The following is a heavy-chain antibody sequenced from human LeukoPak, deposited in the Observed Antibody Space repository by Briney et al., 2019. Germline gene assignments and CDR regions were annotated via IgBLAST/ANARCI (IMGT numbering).Heavy chain of an antibody. CDR1: GYTLTELS. V-gene: IGHV1-24*01. CDR3: ATSGSKPFDY. J-gene: IGHJ4*02. CDR2: FDPEDGET. Sequence: ASVKVSCKVSGYTLTELSMHWVRQATGKGLEWMGGFDPEDGETIYAQKFQGRVTMTEDTSTDTAYMELSSLRSEEAAVYYCATSGSKPFDYCGQGTLVTVSS. D-gene: IGHD1-26*01.